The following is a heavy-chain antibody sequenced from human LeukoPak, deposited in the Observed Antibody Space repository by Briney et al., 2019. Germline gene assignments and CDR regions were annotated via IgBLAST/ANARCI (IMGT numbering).Heavy chain of an antibody. Sequence: PSETLSLTCTVSGGSISSSSYYWGWIRQPPGKGLEWIGSIYYSGSTYYNPSLKSRVTISVDTSKNQFSLKLSSVTAADTAVYYCARDSSSSFSAYWGQGTLVTVSS. CDR2: IYYSGST. CDR1: GGSISSSSYY. CDR3: ARDSSSSFSAY. J-gene: IGHJ4*02. D-gene: IGHD6-6*01. V-gene: IGHV4-39*02.